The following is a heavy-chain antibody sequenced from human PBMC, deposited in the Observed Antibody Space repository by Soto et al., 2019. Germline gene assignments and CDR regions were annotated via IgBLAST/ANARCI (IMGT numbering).Heavy chain of an antibody. CDR2: VYFSGST. CDR1: GGSINTGHYY. Sequence: QVQLQESGPGLVKPSQTLSLTCTVSGGSINTGHYYWSWIRQSPGKGLEWIGYVYFSGSTYSNPSLMSRLKMSIDTSKNQFSLNLASVTAADTAVYFCARGYYFGSGSLHWFDPWGQGTLVTVSS. V-gene: IGHV4-30-4*01. J-gene: IGHJ5*02. D-gene: IGHD3-10*01. CDR3: ARGYYFGSGSLHWFDP.